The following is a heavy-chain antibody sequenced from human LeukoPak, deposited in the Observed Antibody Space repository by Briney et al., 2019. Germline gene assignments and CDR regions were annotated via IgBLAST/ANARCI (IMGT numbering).Heavy chain of an antibody. J-gene: IGHJ6*02. Sequence: SETLSLTCTVSGGSISSSSYYWGWIRQPPGKGLEWIGSIYYSGSTYYNPSLKSRVTISVDTSKNQFSLKLSSVTAADTAVYYCARDIVGATPGLGGNGGSYYYYGMDVWGQGTTVTVSS. D-gene: IGHD1-26*01. V-gene: IGHV4-39*02. CDR3: ARDIVGATPGLGGNGGSYYYYGMDV. CDR1: GGSISSSSYY. CDR2: IYYSGST.